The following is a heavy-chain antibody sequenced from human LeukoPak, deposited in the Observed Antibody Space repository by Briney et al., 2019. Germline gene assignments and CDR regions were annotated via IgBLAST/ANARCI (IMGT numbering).Heavy chain of an antibody. Sequence: SETLSLTCTVSGGSISSSSYYWGWIRQPPGKGLEWIGSIYYSGSTYYNPSLKSRVTISVDTSKNQFSLKLSSVTAADTAVYYCARELDGTYYYYYYMDVWGKGTTVTVSS. CDR2: IYYSGST. D-gene: IGHD5-24*01. V-gene: IGHV4-39*07. CDR1: GGSISSSSYY. CDR3: ARELDGTYYYYYYMDV. J-gene: IGHJ6*03.